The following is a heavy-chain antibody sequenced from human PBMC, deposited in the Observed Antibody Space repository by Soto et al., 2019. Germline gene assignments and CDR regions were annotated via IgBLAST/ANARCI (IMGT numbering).Heavy chain of an antibody. Sequence: EVQLVESGRGLVQPGGSLKLSCAASGFTFSGSAMHWVRQASGKGLEWVGRIRSKANSYATAYAASVKGRFTISRDDSKNTAYMQMNSLKTEDTAVYYCTRHEDFWSGLKLGGNYYYMDVWGKGTTVTVS. CDR1: GFTFSGSA. CDR3: TRHEDFWSGLKLGGNYYYMDV. CDR2: IRSKANSYAT. D-gene: IGHD3-3*01. J-gene: IGHJ6*03. V-gene: IGHV3-73*01.